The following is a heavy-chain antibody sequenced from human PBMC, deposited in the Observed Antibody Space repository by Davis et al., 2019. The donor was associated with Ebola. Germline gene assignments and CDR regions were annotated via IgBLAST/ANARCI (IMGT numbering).Heavy chain of an antibody. CDR3: ARDPRMTIVGATTGLDY. CDR1: GGSISSYY. D-gene: IGHD1-26*01. J-gene: IGHJ4*02. Sequence: PSETLSLTCTVSGGSISSYYWSWIRQPPGKGLEWIGSIYHSGSTNYNPSLKSRVTMSVDTSKNQFSLKLSSVTAADTAVYYCARDPRMTIVGATTGLDYWGQGTLVTVSS. CDR2: IYHSGST. V-gene: IGHV4-59*12.